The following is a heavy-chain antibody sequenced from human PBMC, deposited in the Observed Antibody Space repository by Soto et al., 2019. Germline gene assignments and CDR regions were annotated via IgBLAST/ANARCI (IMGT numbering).Heavy chain of an antibody. CDR1: GFTFSTYG. CDR2: ISYDGSNK. CDR3: AXGYGYKGITNKINYFDP. D-gene: IGHD5-18*01. Sequence: GGSLRLSCIASGFTFSTYGMHWVRQAPGKGLEWVAVISYDGSNKYYADSVKGRFTISRDNSMDTLYLQMNSLRPEDTAVYSCAXGYGYKGITNKINYFDPWGPGTLVTVSS. J-gene: IGHJ5*02. V-gene: IGHV3-30*18.